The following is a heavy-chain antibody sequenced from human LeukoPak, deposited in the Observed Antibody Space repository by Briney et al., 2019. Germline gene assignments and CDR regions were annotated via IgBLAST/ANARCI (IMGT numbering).Heavy chain of an antibody. J-gene: IGHJ4*02. CDR3: ASHGSGIVVPDY. CDR1: GFTFSSYS. Sequence: GGSLRLSCAASGFTFSSYSMNWVRQAPGKGLEWVSSISSSSSYIYYADSVKGRFTISRDNAKNSLYLQMNSLRAEDTAVYYCASHGSGIVVPDYWGQGTQVTVSS. D-gene: IGHD3-22*01. CDR2: ISSSSSYI. V-gene: IGHV3-21*01.